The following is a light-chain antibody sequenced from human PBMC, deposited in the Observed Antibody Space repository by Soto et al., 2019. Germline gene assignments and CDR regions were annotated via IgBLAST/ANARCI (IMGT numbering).Light chain of an antibody. V-gene: IGKV1-5*01. CDR1: QSISGW. CDR3: QQYNSFPWT. J-gene: IGKJ1*01. Sequence: DIQMTQSPSTLSASVGDRVTITCRASQSISGWLAWFQQKPGKAPKFLIYDASKLESGVPSRFSGSGSGTEFTLTVSSLQADDFATYYCQQYNSFPWTFGQGTKVEIK. CDR2: DAS.